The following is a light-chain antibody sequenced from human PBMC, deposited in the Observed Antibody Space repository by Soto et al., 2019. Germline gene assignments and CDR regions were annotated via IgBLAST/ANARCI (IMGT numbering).Light chain of an antibody. CDR3: QQYNNWPPSIT. CDR1: QSIGSN. Sequence: IVMTQSPATLSVSPGERATLSCRASQSIGSNLAWYQQKPGQAPRLLIYGASTRATGIPARFSGSGSGTEFTLTISSLQSEDFAVYYCQQYNNWPPSITFGQGTRLEI. J-gene: IGKJ5*01. CDR2: GAS. V-gene: IGKV3D-15*01.